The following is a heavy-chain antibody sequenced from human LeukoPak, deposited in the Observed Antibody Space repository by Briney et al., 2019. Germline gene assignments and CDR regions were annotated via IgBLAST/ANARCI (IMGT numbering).Heavy chain of an antibody. CDR2: IYYSGST. CDR3: ARQSRWGKDFDY. D-gene: IGHD6-19*01. Sequence: SETLSLTCTVSGGSISSYYWSWIRQPPGKGLEWIGYIYYSGSTNYNPSLKSRVTISVDTSKNQFSLKLSSVTAADTAVYYCARQSRWGKDFDYWGRGTLVTVSS. J-gene: IGHJ4*02. CDR1: GGSISSYY. V-gene: IGHV4-59*08.